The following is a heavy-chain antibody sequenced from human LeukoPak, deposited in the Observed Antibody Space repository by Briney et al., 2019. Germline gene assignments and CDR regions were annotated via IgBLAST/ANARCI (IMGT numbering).Heavy chain of an antibody. J-gene: IGHJ4*02. V-gene: IGHV3-30*18. D-gene: IGHD4-17*01. CDR2: ISYDGSNK. CDR3: AKRATVTPQGVDY. CDR1: GFNFSSYG. Sequence: PGRSLRLSCAASGFNFSSYGMHWVRQAPGKGLEWVAVISYDGSNKYYADSVKGRFTISRDNSKNTLYLQMNSLRAEDTAVYYCAKRATVTPQGVDYWGQGTLVTVSS.